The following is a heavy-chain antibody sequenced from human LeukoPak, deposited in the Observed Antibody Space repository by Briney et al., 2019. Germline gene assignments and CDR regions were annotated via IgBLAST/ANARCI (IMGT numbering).Heavy chain of an antibody. CDR1: GFTFSSYA. D-gene: IGHD2-15*01. J-gene: IGHJ3*02. Sequence: QPGGSLRLSCAASAASGFTFSSYAMHWVRQAPGKGLEWVAIISYDGSDKYYADSVKGRFTISRDSSKNTLYLQMNSLRAEDTAVYYCAKDQVSGCYLCAFDIWGPGTMVTVSS. CDR3: AKDQVSGCYLCAFDI. V-gene: IGHV3-30*04. CDR2: ISYDGSDK.